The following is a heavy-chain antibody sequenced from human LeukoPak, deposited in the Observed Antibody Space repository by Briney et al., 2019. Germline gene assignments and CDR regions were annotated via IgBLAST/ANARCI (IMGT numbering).Heavy chain of an antibody. CDR3: ARDQRRDTAMVTGLLDY. Sequence: ASVKVSCKASGYTFTSYAMNWVRQAPGQGLEWMGWINTNTGNPTYARGFTGRFVFSLDTSVSTVYLQISSLKAEDTAVYYCARDQRRDTAMVTGLLDYWGQGTLVTVSS. CDR2: INTNTGNP. D-gene: IGHD5-18*01. CDR1: GYTFTSYA. V-gene: IGHV7-4-1*02. J-gene: IGHJ4*02.